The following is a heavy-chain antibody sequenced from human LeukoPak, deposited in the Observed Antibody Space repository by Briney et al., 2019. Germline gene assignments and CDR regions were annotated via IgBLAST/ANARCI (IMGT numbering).Heavy chain of an antibody. CDR2: IYHSGIT. Sequence: SETRCLTGTVSGGAISTYYWSWIRQPPGKGLEWIGYIYHSGITNYNPSLKSRVTISVDTSKNQFSLHLSSVTASDTAVPSCARHVPHRGYSYRQFDKWGQGT. D-gene: IGHD5-18*01. V-gene: IGHV4-59*08. J-gene: IGHJ4*02. CDR1: GGAISTYY. CDR3: ARHVPHRGYSYRQFDK.